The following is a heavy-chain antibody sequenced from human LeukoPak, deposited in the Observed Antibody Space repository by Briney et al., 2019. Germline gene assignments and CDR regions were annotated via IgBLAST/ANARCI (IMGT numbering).Heavy chain of an antibody. D-gene: IGHD2-2*01. J-gene: IGHJ4*02. Sequence: GGSLRLSCAASGFTFSSYTMNWVRQAPGKGLEWVSSISSSSGYIYYADSVKGRFTISRDNAKSSLYLQLNSLRAEDTAVYYCVNDCSSSSCYDYWGQGTLVTVSS. V-gene: IGHV3-21*01. CDR1: GFTFSSYT. CDR3: VNDCSSSSCYDY. CDR2: ISSSSGYI.